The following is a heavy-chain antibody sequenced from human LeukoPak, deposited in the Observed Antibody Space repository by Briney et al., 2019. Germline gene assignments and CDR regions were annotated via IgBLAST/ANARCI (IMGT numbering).Heavy chain of an antibody. V-gene: IGHV1-69*13. Sequence: SVKVSCKASGGTFSSYAISWVRQAPGQGLEWMGGIIPIFGTANYAQKFQGRVTITADETTSTAYMELSSLRSEDTAVYYCARDSRLYYYDSSGSDAFDIWGQGTMVTVSS. CDR3: ARDSRLYYYDSSGSDAFDI. CDR1: GGTFSSYA. J-gene: IGHJ3*02. D-gene: IGHD3-22*01. CDR2: IIPIFGTA.